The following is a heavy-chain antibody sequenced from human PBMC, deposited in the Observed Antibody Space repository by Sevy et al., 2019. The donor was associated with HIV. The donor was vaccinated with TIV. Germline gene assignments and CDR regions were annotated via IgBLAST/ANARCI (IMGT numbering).Heavy chain of an antibody. D-gene: IGHD3-3*01. CDR2: ISGSGTST. CDR3: GKVSIFGVGGFYDY. CDR1: GFSFSTYA. V-gene: IGHV3-23*01. Sequence: GWSLRLSCAASGFSFSTYAMTWVRQAPGKGLEWVSGISGSGTSTYYTDSVKGRFTISRDNSKNTVYLQMNNLRAEDTAVYYCGKVSIFGVGGFYDYWGQGTLVTVSS. J-gene: IGHJ4*02.